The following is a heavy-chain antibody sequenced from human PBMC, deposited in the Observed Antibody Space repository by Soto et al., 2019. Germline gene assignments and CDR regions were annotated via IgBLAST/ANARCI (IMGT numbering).Heavy chain of an antibody. CDR2: INHSGST. J-gene: IGHJ3*02. D-gene: IGHD1-26*01. Sequence: QVQLQQWGAGLLKPSETLSLTCAVYGGSFSGYYWSWIRQPPGKGLEWIGEINHSGSTNYNPSLKSRVTISVDSSKNQFSLKLSSVPAADTAVYYCARGVGEWELGAAFDIWGQGTMVTVSS. V-gene: IGHV4-34*01. CDR3: ARGVGEWELGAAFDI. CDR1: GGSFSGYY.